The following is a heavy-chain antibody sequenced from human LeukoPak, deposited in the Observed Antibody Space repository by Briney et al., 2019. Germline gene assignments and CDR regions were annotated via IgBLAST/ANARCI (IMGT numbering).Heavy chain of an antibody. Sequence: SETLSLTCAVYGGSFSGYYWSWIRQPPGKGLEWIGYIYYSGSTNYNPSLKSRVTISVDTSKNQFSLKLSSVTAADTAVYYCASYHSSGGDGMDVWGQGTTVTVSS. CDR1: GGSFSGYY. CDR2: IYYSGST. CDR3: ASYHSSGGDGMDV. J-gene: IGHJ6*02. V-gene: IGHV4-59*01. D-gene: IGHD6-19*01.